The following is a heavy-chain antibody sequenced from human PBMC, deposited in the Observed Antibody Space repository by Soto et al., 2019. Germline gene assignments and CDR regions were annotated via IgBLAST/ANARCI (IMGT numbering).Heavy chain of an antibody. D-gene: IGHD1-1*01. Sequence: EVQLLESGGGLVQPGGSLRLSCAASGFTFNNYAMTWVRQAPGKGLEWVSTISGIDGSTYYADSVKGRLTISRDNSKNAVYLQMSSLRAEDTALYYFVKECPGGTCPCMDVWGQGTTVTVSS. CDR2: ISGIDGST. CDR1: GFTFNNYA. J-gene: IGHJ6*01. CDR3: VKECPGGTCPCMDV. V-gene: IGHV3-23*01.